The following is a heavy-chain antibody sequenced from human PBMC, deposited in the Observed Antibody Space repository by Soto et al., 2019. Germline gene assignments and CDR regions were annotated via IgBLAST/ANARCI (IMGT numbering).Heavy chain of an antibody. V-gene: IGHV3-74*01. CDR3: ATNCCNLAN. CDR1: GFTFSKYW. CDR2: INSDGTST. D-gene: IGHD2-2*01. J-gene: IGHJ4*02. Sequence: EVHLVESGGGLVQPGGSMRLSCAASGFTFSKYWMHWVRQAPGKGLVWVARINSDGTSTSYADSVKGRFTISRDDANDTLYLQMHNLKAEDTAVYYCATNCCNLANWGQGTMVNVSA.